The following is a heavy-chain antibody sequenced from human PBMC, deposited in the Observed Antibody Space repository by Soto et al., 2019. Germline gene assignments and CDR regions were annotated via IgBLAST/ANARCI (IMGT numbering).Heavy chain of an antibody. J-gene: IGHJ5*02. Sequence: GGSLRLSCAASGFTFSSHAMSWVRQAAGKGLEWVSGISNSGGSTNYADSVKGRFTVSRDNAKNSLYLQMNSLRAEDTAVYYCARVIRWGLPRGWFALWGQGTLVIVSS. CDR2: ISNSGGST. CDR3: ARVIRWGLPRGWFAL. V-gene: IGHV3-23*01. D-gene: IGHD1-26*01. CDR1: GFTFSSHA.